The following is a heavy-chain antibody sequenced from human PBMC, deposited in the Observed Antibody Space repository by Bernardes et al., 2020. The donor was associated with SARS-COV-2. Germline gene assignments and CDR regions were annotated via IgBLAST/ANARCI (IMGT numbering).Heavy chain of an antibody. CDR2: ISSRSNTI. Sequence: GGSLRLSCEASGFSFREYAMNWVRQAPGKGLEWVSYISSRSNTIYVADTVKGRFAISRDNAKNSVYLEMNSLRAEDTAVYYCARGRGAVAPMDYWGQGTRVTVSS. V-gene: IGHV3-48*01. D-gene: IGHD1-26*01. CDR1: GFSFREYA. J-gene: IGHJ4*02. CDR3: ARGRGAVAPMDY.